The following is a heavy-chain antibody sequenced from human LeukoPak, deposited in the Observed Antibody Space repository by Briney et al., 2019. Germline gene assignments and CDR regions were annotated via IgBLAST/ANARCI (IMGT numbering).Heavy chain of an antibody. V-gene: IGHV6-1*01. CDR3: TREVESAFDY. CDR1: GDSVSSNSAA. D-gene: IGHD2-21*01. CDR2: TYYRSKWYN. J-gene: IGHJ4*02. Sequence: PSQTLSLTCALSGDSVSSNSAAWNWVRQSPSRGLEWLARTYYRSKWYNDYAVSVKSRVTINPDTSKNHFSLHLNSVAPEDTAVYYCTREVESAFDYWGQGTLVTVSS.